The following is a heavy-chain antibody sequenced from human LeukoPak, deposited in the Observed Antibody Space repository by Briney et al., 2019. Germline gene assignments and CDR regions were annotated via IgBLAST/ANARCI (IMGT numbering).Heavy chain of an antibody. J-gene: IGHJ5*02. CDR3: AKGAGGFSYYNWFDP. V-gene: IGHV4-39*06. Sequence: PSETLSLTCTVSGGSISSSPYYWGWIRPPPGQGLEWIGSIYYSGTTHYNPSLESRVTISVDTSKNHLPLKLASVTAADTAIYYCAKGAGGFSYYNWFDPWGQGTLVTVSS. CDR1: GGSISSSPYY. CDR2: IYYSGTT. D-gene: IGHD5-18*01.